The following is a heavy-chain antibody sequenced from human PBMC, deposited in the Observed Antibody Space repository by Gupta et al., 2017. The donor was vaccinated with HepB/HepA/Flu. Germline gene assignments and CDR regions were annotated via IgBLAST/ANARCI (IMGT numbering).Heavy chain of an antibody. V-gene: IGHV1-2*02. J-gene: IGHJ5*02. CDR3: ARDYHELGIAELQYNWFDP. Sequence: VQLVQSGAEVKQHVTSLKDSCNASVYIFTRYSMHWVRQAPRQGLEWMGWINPNSGGTNYAQKFQGRVTMTRDTSISTAYMELSRLRSDDTAVYYCARDYHELGIAELQYNWFDPWGQGTLVTVSS. CDR2: INPNSGGT. CDR1: VYIFTRYS. D-gene: IGHD7-27*01.